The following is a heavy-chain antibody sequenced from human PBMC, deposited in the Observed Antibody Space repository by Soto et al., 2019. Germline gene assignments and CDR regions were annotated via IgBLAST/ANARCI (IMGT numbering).Heavy chain of an antibody. Sequence: QVHLVESGGGVVQPGRSLRLSCAASGFTFSNNGMHWVRQAPGKGLEWMGVISYEGSEKYYAGSVKGRFTISRDNSKYTLYLQMDTLRAEDTAIYYCVKDKGAAAGFDYWGRGNLVTVSS. D-gene: IGHD6-25*01. CDR3: VKDKGAAAGFDY. CDR2: ISYEGSEK. V-gene: IGHV3-30*18. J-gene: IGHJ4*02. CDR1: GFTFSNNG.